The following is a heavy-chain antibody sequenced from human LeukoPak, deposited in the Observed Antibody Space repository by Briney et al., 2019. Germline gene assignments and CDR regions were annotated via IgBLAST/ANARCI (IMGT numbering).Heavy chain of an antibody. CDR2: IYHSGST. J-gene: IGHJ4*02. CDR3: ARDRGGGHHDY. CDR1: GYSISSGYY. D-gene: IGHD3-10*01. Sequence: SETLSLTCTVSGYSISSGYYWGWVRQPPGKGLEWIGSIYHSGSTYYNPSLKSRVTISVDNSKNQLSLRLSSVTAADTALYYCARDRGGGHHDYWGQGTLVTVSS. V-gene: IGHV4-38-2*02.